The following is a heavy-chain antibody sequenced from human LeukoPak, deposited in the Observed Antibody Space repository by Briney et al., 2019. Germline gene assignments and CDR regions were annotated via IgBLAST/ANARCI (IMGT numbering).Heavy chain of an antibody. J-gene: IGHJ6*03. CDR3: ARLRIAARPNYYYYMDV. D-gene: IGHD6-6*01. CDR2: IYTSGST. Sequence: SETLSLTCTVSGGSISSYYWSWIRQPAGKGLEWIGRIYTSGSTNYNPSLKSRVTMSVDTSKNQFSLKLSSVTAADTAVYYCARLRIAARPNYYYYMDVWGKGTTVTVSS. V-gene: IGHV4-4*07. CDR1: GGSISSYY.